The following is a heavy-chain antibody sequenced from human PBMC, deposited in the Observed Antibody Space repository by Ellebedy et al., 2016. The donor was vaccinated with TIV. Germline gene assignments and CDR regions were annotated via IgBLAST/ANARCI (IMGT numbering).Heavy chain of an antibody. V-gene: IGHV3-23*01. D-gene: IGHD2-21*02. CDR2: ISGSGGST. Sequence: GESLKISCAASGFIFNNYALTWARQAPGKGLECVSGISGSGGSTNYANSVKGRFTISRDNSKNTLYLQINSLRAEDTAVYYCARGVTSKAQFDFWGQGTLVTVSS. CDR3: ARGVTSKAQFDF. CDR1: GFIFNNYA. J-gene: IGHJ4*02.